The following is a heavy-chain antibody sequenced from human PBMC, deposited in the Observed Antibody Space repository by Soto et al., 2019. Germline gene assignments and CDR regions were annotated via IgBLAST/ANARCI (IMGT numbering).Heavy chain of an antibody. CDR2: ISPYNGNT. J-gene: IGHJ4*02. CDR3: ARDRLGVSVTGGGFDS. D-gene: IGHD2-8*01. CDR1: GYTFSNFG. V-gene: IGHV1-18*01. Sequence: QVQLVQSGGEVKKPGASVKVSCKASGYTFSNFGLSWVRQAPGQGLELMGWISPYNGNTNYATKLQGRLTMTTDTSTSTAYMELRSLRSDDTAVYYCARDRLGVSVTGGGFDSWGQGTLVTVSS.